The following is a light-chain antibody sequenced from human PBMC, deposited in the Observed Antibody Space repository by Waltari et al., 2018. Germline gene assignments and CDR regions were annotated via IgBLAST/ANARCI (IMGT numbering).Light chain of an antibody. Sequence: QSVLTQPPSVSGAPGQRVTISCTGSGSNIGAGYDVHWYHHVPRTAPKLLIYGSSSRPLGVPDRFFGSTSGTSASLTITGLQGEDGGDYYCQSYDTSLGVVFGGGTKLTVL. CDR2: GSS. V-gene: IGLV1-40*01. CDR3: QSYDTSLGVV. J-gene: IGLJ3*02. CDR1: GSNIGAGYD.